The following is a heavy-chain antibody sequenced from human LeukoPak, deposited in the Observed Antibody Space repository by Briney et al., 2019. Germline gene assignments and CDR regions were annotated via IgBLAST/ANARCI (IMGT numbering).Heavy chain of an antibody. Sequence: GGSLRLSCAASGFTFSSYGMHWVRQAPGKGLEWVAVISYDGSNKYYADSVKSRFTISRDNSKNTLYLQMNSLRAEDTAVYYCAKGYSYGSYWGQGTLVTVSS. V-gene: IGHV3-30*18. CDR3: AKGYSYGSY. CDR1: GFTFSSYG. CDR2: ISYDGSNK. J-gene: IGHJ4*02. D-gene: IGHD5-18*01.